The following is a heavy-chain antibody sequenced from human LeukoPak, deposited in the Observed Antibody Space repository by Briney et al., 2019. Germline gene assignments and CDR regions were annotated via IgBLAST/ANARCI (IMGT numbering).Heavy chain of an antibody. CDR2: SYHSGST. CDR1: GYSISSGYY. Sequence: PSETLSLTCTVSGYSISSGYYWGWIRQPPGKGLEWIGSSYHSGSTYYNHTLKSRVTISVDTSKNQFSLKLSSVTAADTAVYYCARGMDGSGSYYTRHYYYMDVWGKGTTVTVSS. CDR3: ARGMDGSGSYYTRHYYYMDV. D-gene: IGHD3-10*01. J-gene: IGHJ6*03. V-gene: IGHV4-38-2*02.